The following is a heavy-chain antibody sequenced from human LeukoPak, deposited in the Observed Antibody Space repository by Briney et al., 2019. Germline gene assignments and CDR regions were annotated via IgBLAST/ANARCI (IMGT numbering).Heavy chain of an antibody. CDR3: ASYGGNGAFDI. J-gene: IGHJ3*02. D-gene: IGHD4-23*01. V-gene: IGHV4-38-2*02. CDR1: GYSISSGYY. Sequence: NPSETLSLTCTVSGYSISSGYYWGWIRQPPGKGLEWIGSIYRSGSTSYNPSLKSRVTISVDTSQNQFSLNLISMTAADTAVYYCASYGGNGAFDIWGQGTMVTVSS. CDR2: IYRSGST.